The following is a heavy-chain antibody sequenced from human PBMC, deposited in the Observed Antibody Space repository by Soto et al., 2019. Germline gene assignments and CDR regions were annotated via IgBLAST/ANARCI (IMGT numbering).Heavy chain of an antibody. CDR1: GGSFSGYY. D-gene: IGHD3-10*01. V-gene: IGHV4-34*01. Sequence: PSETLSLTCAVYGGSFSGYYWSWIRQPPGKGLEWIGEINHGGSTNYNPSLKSRVTISVDTSKNQFSLKLSSVTAADTAVYYCARARVSIYYGSGRRYYFDYWGQGTLVTVSS. CDR2: INHGGST. CDR3: ARARVSIYYGSGRRYYFDY. J-gene: IGHJ4*02.